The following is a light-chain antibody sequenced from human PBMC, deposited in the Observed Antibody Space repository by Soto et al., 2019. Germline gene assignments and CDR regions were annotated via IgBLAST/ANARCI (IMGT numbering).Light chain of an antibody. J-gene: IGLJ2*01. CDR1: SSNIGAGYD. Sequence: QSVLTKPPSVSGAPGQRVTISCTGSSSNIGAGYDVHWYQQLPGTAPKLLIYDNNNRPSGVPDRFSGSKSGTSASLAITGLQTEDEADYYCQSSDSSLSALFGGGTKLTVL. CDR3: QSSDSSLSAL. CDR2: DNN. V-gene: IGLV1-40*01.